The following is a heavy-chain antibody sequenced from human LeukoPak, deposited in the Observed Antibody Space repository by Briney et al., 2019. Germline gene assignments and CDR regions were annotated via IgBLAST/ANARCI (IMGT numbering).Heavy chain of an antibody. V-gene: IGHV3-13*01. CDR3: ARGGRGTMVRGVMNFDY. D-gene: IGHD3-10*01. Sequence: GRSLRLSCAASGFTFSSYDMHWVRQATGKGLEWVSAIGTAGDTYYPGSVKGRFTISRENAKNSLYLQMNSLRAGDAAVYYCARGGRGTMVRGVMNFDYWGQGTLVTVSS. CDR2: IGTAGDT. J-gene: IGHJ4*02. CDR1: GFTFSSYD.